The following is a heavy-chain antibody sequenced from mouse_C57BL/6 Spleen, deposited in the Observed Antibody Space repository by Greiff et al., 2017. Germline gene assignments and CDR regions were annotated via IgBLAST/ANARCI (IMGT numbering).Heavy chain of an antibody. V-gene: IGHV1-69*01. CDR1: GYTFTSYW. CDR2: IDPSDSYT. J-gene: IGHJ3*01. Sequence: QVQLQQPGAELVMPGASVKLSCKASGYTFTSYWMHWVKQRPGQGLEWIGEIDPSDSYTTYNQKFKGKSTLTVDKSSSTAYMQLSSLTSEDSAVYYCARDYYGSSYGWFAYWGQGTLVTVSA. D-gene: IGHD1-1*01. CDR3: ARDYYGSSYGWFAY.